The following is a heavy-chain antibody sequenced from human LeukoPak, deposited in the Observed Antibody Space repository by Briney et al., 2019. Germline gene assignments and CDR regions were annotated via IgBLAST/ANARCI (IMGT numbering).Heavy chain of an antibody. CDR2: ISGSGST. D-gene: IGHD4-23*01. J-gene: IGHJ4*02. Sequence: PSETLSLTCSVSGDSISRGGDYWTWIRQHPEKGLEWIGYISGSGSTYYSPSLRSRVTVSADTSKNQFSLKLSSVTAADTAVYYCARIEDYGGNSVNYWGQGTLVTVSS. CDR1: GDSISRGGDY. CDR3: ARIEDYGGNSVNY. V-gene: IGHV4-31*03.